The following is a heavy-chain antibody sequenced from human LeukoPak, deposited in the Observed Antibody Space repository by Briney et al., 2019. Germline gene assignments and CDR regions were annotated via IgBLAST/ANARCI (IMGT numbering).Heavy chain of an antibody. D-gene: IGHD5-12*01. CDR3: AREEGYSGYDYDNWFDP. J-gene: IGHJ5*02. CDR2: IYTSGST. Sequence: PSETLSLTCTVSGGSISSGSYYWSWIRQPAGKGLEWIGRIYTSGSTNYNPSLKSRVTISVDTSKNQFSLKLSSVTAADTAVYYCAREEGYSGYDYDNWFDPWGQGTLVTVSS. V-gene: IGHV4-61*02. CDR1: GGSISSGSYY.